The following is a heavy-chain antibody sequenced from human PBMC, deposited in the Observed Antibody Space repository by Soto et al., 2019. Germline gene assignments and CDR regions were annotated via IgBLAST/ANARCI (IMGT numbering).Heavy chain of an antibody. Sequence: QVHLVQSGAEVKKPGASVKVSCKASGYTFTNYDINWVRQATGQGLEWMGWMNPATSDTGYAQKFQGRVTRTRNTSISTAYMDLSSLTSDDTAVYYCARGGLQLWGQGTLVTVSS. D-gene: IGHD1-1*01. CDR2: MNPATSDT. J-gene: IGHJ4*02. V-gene: IGHV1-8*01. CDR1: GYTFTNYD. CDR3: ARGGLQL.